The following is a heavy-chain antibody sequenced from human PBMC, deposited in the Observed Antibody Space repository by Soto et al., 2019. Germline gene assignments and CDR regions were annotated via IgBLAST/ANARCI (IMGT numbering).Heavy chain of an antibody. CDR2: IIPILGIA. CDR1: GGTFSSYT. CDR3: ATRGFGEGSFVTYWYFDL. D-gene: IGHD3-10*01. V-gene: IGHV1-69*02. J-gene: IGHJ2*01. Sequence: QVQLVQSGAEVKKPGSSVKVSCKASGGTFSSYTISWVRQAPGQGLEWMGRIIPILGIANYAQKFQGRVTITADKSTSTAYMELSSLRSEDTAVYYCATRGFGEGSFVTYWYFDLWGRGTLVTVSS.